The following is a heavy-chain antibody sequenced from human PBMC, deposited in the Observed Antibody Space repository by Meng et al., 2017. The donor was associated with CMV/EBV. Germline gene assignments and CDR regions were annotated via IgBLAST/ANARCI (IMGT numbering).Heavy chain of an antibody. CDR3: ATGQSGSSWPWFFDL. CDR1: GGSFTKYA. CDR2: IIPLPGVG. V-gene: IGHV1-69*10. D-gene: IGHD6-13*01. Sequence: SVKVSCKASGGSFTKYAISRVRQAPGQGLEWMGGIIPLPGVGNFAQKFHGRVTFTADKSTNTIYMNLTSLRSEDTAVYFCATGQSGSSWPWFFDLWGQGTLVTVSS. J-gene: IGHJ5*02.